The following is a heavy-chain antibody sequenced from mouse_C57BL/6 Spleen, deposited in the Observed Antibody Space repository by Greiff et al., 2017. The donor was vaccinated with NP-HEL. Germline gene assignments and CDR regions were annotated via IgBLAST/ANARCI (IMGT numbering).Heavy chain of an antibody. D-gene: IGHD2-5*01. Sequence: QVQLQQSGPGLVQPSQSLSITCTVSGFSLTSYGVHWVRQSPGKGLEWMGVIWSGGSTDYNAAFISRLSISKDNSKSQAFFKMNSLQADDTSIYYCSRNEAISNYPAWFAYWGQGTLVTVSA. CDR2: IWSGGST. V-gene: IGHV2-2*01. CDR3: SRNEAISNYPAWFAY. J-gene: IGHJ3*01. CDR1: GFSLTSYG.